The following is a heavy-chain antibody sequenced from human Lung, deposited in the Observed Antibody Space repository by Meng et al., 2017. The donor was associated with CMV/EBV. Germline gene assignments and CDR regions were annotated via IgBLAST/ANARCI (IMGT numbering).Heavy chain of an antibody. CDR2: INPSGGSS. J-gene: IGHJ5*02. Sequence: QGRLWQSGAGVKKPGASVRVSCKASGYTFNTYYMHWVRQAPGQGLEWMGVINPSGGSSIYAQRFQGRVTMTSDTSTTTVYMDLSSLRSEDTAVYYCARVSKGGSYRFDPWGQGTLVTVSS. CDR3: ARVSKGGSYRFDP. D-gene: IGHD1-26*01. CDR1: GYTFNTYY. V-gene: IGHV1-46*02.